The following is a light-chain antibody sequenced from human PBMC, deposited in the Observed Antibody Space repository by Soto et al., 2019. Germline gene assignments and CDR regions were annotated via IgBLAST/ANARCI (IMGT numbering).Light chain of an antibody. CDR2: LGS. Sequence: DIVMTQSPLSLPVTPGESASISCRSSQSLLHSNGYNCLDWYLQKPGQSPQLLIYLGSNRAPGVPDRLSGSGSGTDFTLKISRVEAGDVGVYYCMQALQTPWTFGQGTKVEI. CDR3: MQALQTPWT. CDR1: QSLLHSNGYNC. J-gene: IGKJ1*01. V-gene: IGKV2-28*01.